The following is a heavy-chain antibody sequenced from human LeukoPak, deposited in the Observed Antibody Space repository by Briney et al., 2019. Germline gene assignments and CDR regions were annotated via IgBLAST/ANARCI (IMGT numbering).Heavy chain of an antibody. CDR1: GFTFSSYA. D-gene: IGHD3-3*01. CDR2: ISSSSGYT. CDR3: ARRYYDFLSGYYNWYFDL. J-gene: IGHJ2*01. V-gene: IGHV3-11*03. Sequence: GGSLRLSCAASGFTFSSYAMSWVRQAPGKGLEWVSYISSSSGYTNYADFVKGRFTISRDNAKISLNLQMNSLRAEDTAIYYCARRYYDFLSGYYNWYFDLWGRGTLVTVSS.